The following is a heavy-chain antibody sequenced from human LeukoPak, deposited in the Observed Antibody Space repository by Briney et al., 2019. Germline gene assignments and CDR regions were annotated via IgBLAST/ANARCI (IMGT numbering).Heavy chain of an antibody. CDR1: GFTFTSHS. CDR2: ISGNGRTT. D-gene: IGHD3-22*01. CDR3: AKDQRYYYDSSGYYSSTFDY. V-gene: IGHV3-23*01. Sequence: GGSLRLSCAASGFTFTSHSLTWVRQAPGKGPEWVSSISGNGRTTYYSDSVRGRFTISRDNSRNTLYLQMNSLRAEDTAVYYCAKDQRYYYDSSGYYSSTFDYWGQGTLVTVSS. J-gene: IGHJ4*02.